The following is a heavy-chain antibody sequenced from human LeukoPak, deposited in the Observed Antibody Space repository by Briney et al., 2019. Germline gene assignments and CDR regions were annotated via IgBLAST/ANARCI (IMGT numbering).Heavy chain of an antibody. CDR2: ISHDSPTI. D-gene: IGHD4-17*01. Sequence: GESLRLSCVASGFTFSSCEMNWVRQAPGKGLEWISYISHDSPTIHYADSVKGQFTISRDNAKNSLFLQMNSLRAEDTAVYYCAREGSDYGELNFDYWGQGTLVTVSS. J-gene: IGHJ4*02. V-gene: IGHV3-48*03. CDR3: AREGSDYGELNFDY. CDR1: GFTFSSCE.